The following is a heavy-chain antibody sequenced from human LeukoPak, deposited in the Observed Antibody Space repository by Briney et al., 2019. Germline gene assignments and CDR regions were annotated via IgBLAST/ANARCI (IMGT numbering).Heavy chain of an antibody. CDR3: ARDEYSYGST. CDR2: ISSSSSTI. V-gene: IGHV3-48*01. Sequence: GGSLRLSCAASGFTFSSYSMNWVRQAPGKGLEWVSYISSSSSTIYYAHSVKGRFTISRDDAKNSLYLQMNSLRAEDTAVYYCARDEYSYGSTWGQGTLVTVSS. CDR1: GFTFSSYS. D-gene: IGHD5-18*01. J-gene: IGHJ5*02.